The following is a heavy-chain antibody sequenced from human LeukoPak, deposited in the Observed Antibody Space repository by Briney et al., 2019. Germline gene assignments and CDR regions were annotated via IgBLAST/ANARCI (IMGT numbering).Heavy chain of an antibody. CDR1: GYSISSGYY. V-gene: IGHV4-38-2*02. J-gene: IGHJ4*02. Sequence: SETLSLTCTVSGYSISSGYYWGWIRQPPGKGLEWIGSIYHSGSTYYNPSLKSRVTISVDTSKNQFSLKLSSMTAADTAVYYCARDSGAVAYFDYWGQGTLVTVSS. CDR3: ARDSGAVAYFDY. D-gene: IGHD6-19*01. CDR2: IYHSGST.